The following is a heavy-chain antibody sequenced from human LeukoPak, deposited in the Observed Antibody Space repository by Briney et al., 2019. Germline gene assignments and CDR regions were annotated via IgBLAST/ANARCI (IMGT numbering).Heavy chain of an antibody. J-gene: IGHJ4*02. CDR3: ATVRLVGTPKKFDY. V-gene: IGHV1-24*01. CDR2: FDPEDGET. Sequence: ASVKVSCKGSGYTLTELSMHWVRQAPGKGLEWMGGFDPEDGETIYAQKFQGRVTMTEDTSTDTAYMELSSLRSEDTAVYYCATVRLVGTPKKFDYWGQGTLVTVSS. D-gene: IGHD2-21*02. CDR1: GYTLTELS.